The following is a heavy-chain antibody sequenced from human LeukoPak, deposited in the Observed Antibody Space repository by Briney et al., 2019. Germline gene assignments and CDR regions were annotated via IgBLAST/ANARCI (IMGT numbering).Heavy chain of an antibody. V-gene: IGHV6-1*01. D-gene: IGHD1-26*01. J-gene: IGHJ5*01. CDR2: TYYRSKWYN. Sequence: SQTLSLTCAISGDSVSTNSATWTWLRQSPSRGLEWLGRTYYRSKWYNDYAVSMKSRITINPDTSKNQFSLRLNSVTPEDTAVYYCARLVGASWFDSWGQGALVTASS. CDR3: ARLVGASWFDS. CDR1: GDSVSTNSAT.